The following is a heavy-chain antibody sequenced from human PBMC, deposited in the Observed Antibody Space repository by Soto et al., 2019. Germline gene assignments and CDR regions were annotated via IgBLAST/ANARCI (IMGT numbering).Heavy chain of an antibody. Sequence: ASVKVSCKASGYTFTSYYMHWVRQAPGQGLEWMGIINPSGGSTSYAQKFQGRVTMTRDTSTSTVYMELSSLRSEDTAVYYCARATHVDTAMIWFDPWGQGTLVSVSS. J-gene: IGHJ5*02. CDR1: GYTFTSYY. D-gene: IGHD5-18*01. V-gene: IGHV1-46*01. CDR2: INPSGGST. CDR3: ARATHVDTAMIWFDP.